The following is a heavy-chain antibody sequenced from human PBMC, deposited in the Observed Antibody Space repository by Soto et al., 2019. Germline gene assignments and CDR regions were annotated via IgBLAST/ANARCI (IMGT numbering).Heavy chain of an antibody. CDR2: IYYSGST. J-gene: IGHJ5*02. D-gene: IGHD4-17*01. Sequence: SETLSLTCTVSGGSISSYYWSWIRQPPGKGLGRIGYIYYSGSTNYNPSLKSRVTISVDTSKNQFSLKLSSVTAADTAVYYCARGDYGDYDPWGQGTLVTVSS. CDR1: GGSISSYY. V-gene: IGHV4-59*01. CDR3: ARGDYGDYDP.